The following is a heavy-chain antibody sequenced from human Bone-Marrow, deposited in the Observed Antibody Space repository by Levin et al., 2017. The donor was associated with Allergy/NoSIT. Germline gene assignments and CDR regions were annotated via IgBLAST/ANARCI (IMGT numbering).Heavy chain of an antibody. Sequence: SVKVSCKASGGTFSSYTISWVRQAPGQGLEWMGRIIPILGIANYAQKFQGRVTITADKSTSTAYMELSSLRSEDTAVYYCASSSGSYYNPFWAVWGQGTMVTVSS. D-gene: IGHD3-10*01. CDR2: IIPILGIA. CDR1: GGTFSSYT. V-gene: IGHV1-69*02. J-gene: IGHJ3*01. CDR3: ASSSGSYYNPFWAV.